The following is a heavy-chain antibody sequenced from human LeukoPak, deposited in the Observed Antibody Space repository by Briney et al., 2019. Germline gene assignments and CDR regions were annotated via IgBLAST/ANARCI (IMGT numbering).Heavy chain of an antibody. CDR1: GYTFTGYY. CDR3: ARDQDPSSLAGAGTGIDY. CDR2: INPNSGGT. D-gene: IGHD6-19*01. V-gene: IGHV1-2*02. J-gene: IGHJ4*02. Sequence: ASVKVSCKASGYTFTGYYMHWVRQAPGQGLEWMGWINPNSGGTNYAQKFQGRVTMTRDTSISTAYMELSRLRSDDTAVYYCARDQDPSSLAGAGTGIDYWGQGTLVTVSS.